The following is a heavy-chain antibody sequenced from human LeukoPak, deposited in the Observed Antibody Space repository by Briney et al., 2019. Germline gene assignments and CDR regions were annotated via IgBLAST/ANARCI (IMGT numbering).Heavy chain of an antibody. Sequence: AGGSLRLSCAASGFTFSSYAMSWVRQAPGKGLEWVSAISGSGGSTYYADSVKGRFTISRDNSENTLYLQMNSLRAEDTAVYYCAKDLRGLSTLYYYYMDVWGKGTTVTVSS. V-gene: IGHV3-23*01. J-gene: IGHJ6*03. D-gene: IGHD3-16*02. CDR1: GFTFSSYA. CDR3: AKDLRGLSTLYYYYMDV. CDR2: ISGSGGST.